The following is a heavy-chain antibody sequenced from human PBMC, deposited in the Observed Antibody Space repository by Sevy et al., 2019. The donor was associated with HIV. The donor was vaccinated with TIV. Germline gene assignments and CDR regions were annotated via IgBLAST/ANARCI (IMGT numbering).Heavy chain of an antibody. D-gene: IGHD2-2*01. CDR2: IKKDGSEK. CDR1: GFTFSTYW. J-gene: IGHJ6*02. V-gene: IGHV3-7*03. Sequence: GGSLRLSCAASGFTFSTYWMSWVRQAPGKGLEWVANIKKDGSEKYYVDSVKGRFTISRDNAKNSLHLQMKSLRAEDTAVYYCARDCSSTNCLWGLDVWGQGTTVTVSS. CDR3: ARDCSSTNCLWGLDV.